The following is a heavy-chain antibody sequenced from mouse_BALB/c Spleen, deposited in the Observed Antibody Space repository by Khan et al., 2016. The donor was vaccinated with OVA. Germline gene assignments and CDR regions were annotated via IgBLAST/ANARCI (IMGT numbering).Heavy chain of an antibody. CDR2: IYPGTDNT. J-gene: IGHJ2*01. V-gene: IGHV1S132*01. Sequence: QVQLQQSGAELVRPGASVKLSCKTSGYTFTSYWIHWVKQRPGQGLEWIARIYPGTDNTYYNEKFKDKATLTADKSSSTAYMQLSSLKSEDSDVYFYAREGALYRFYHWGQGTTLTVSA. CDR3: AREGALYRFYH. D-gene: IGHD3-1*01. CDR1: GYTFTSYW.